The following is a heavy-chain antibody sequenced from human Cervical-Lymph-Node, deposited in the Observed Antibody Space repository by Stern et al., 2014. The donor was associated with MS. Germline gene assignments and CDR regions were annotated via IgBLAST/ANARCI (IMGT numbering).Heavy chain of an antibody. J-gene: IGHJ6*02. CDR1: GFIFRGYR. CDR3: ARDAYDHDGFDL. V-gene: IGHV3-74*01. Sequence: EVQLVESGGGLVEPGGSLRISCVASGFIFRGYRMHWVRQAPGKGLVWVSRISSDISVTAYADSVRGRFTVSRDNVENTLHLQMHSLSVEDTAVYYCARDAYDHDGFDLWGQGTKVTVS. CDR2: ISSDISVT.